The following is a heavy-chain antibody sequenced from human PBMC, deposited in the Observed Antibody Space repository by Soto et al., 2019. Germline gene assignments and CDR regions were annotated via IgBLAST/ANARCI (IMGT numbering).Heavy chain of an antibody. V-gene: IGHV4-59*01. CDR2: IYYSGST. J-gene: IGHJ4*02. D-gene: IGHD6-19*01. Sequence: SETLSLTCTVSGGSISSYYWSWIRQTPGKGLEWIGYIYYSGSTNYNPSLKSRVTISVDTSKNQFSLKLSSVTAADTAVYYCARWHAVALLYFDYWGQGTLVTVSS. CDR1: GGSISSYY. CDR3: ARWHAVALLYFDY.